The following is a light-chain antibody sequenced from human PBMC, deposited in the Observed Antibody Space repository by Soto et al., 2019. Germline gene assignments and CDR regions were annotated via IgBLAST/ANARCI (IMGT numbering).Light chain of an antibody. CDR3: QQYGSSPSIT. CDR1: QSVSSSY. CDR2: GAS. V-gene: IGKV3-20*01. J-gene: IGKJ5*01. Sequence: ELVLTQSPGTLSLSQGERATLSCRASQSVSSSYLAWYQQKPGQAPTLLIYGASSRPTGIPDRFSGSGSGTDFTLNISRLEPEDFAVYYCQQYGSSPSITFGQGTRLEIK.